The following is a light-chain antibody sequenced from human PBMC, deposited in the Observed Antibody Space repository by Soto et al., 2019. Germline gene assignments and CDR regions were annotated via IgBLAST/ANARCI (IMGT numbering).Light chain of an antibody. V-gene: IGLV2-23*01. CDR1: NSDVGNYNL. CDR3: SSYAGSTTPYV. CDR2: EGS. Sequence: QSVLTQPASVSGSPGQSITISCTGTNSDVGNYNLVSWYQQHPGKAPKLMIYEGSKRPSGVSNRFSGSKSGNTASLTISGLQAEDEADYYCSSYAGSTTPYVFGTGTKLTVL. J-gene: IGLJ1*01.